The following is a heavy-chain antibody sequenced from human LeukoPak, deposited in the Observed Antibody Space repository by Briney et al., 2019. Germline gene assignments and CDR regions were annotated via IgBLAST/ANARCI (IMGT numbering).Heavy chain of an antibody. D-gene: IGHD1-1*01. CDR2: MHTNNGNT. J-gene: IGHJ6*03. V-gene: IGHV1-8*03. Sequence: ASETLSFTSAVYTCTIYDNNWVRQPNGHGLERKGRMHTNNGNTTYSQKFQGRVPITRNPSISTAYTELSSLRSEDTAVYYCASTRLERRVYYYYYYMDVWGKGTTVTVSS. CDR3: ASTRLERRVYYYYYYMDV. CDR1: VYTCTIYD.